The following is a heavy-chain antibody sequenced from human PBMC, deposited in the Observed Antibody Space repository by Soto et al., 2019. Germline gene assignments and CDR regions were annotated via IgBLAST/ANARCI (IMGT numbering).Heavy chain of an antibody. V-gene: IGHV3-30*18. CDR1: GFTFSLYG. Sequence: HVQLVESGGDVIHSGKSLRLSCAVSGFTFSLYGMHWIRQAPGKGLEWVAFISYEGRNKYYADSVKGRFTISRDNSKNTVSLQMDSLRPEDTAVYYCAKGRDSTLLRWQYFDNWGQGTQVTVSS. J-gene: IGHJ4*02. CDR3: AKGRDSTLLRWQYFDN. CDR2: ISYEGRNK. D-gene: IGHD4-4*01.